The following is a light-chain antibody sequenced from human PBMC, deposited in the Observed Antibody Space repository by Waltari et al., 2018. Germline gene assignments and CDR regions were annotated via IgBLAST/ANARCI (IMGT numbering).Light chain of an antibody. J-gene: IGLJ1*01. Sequence: QSDLTQPASVSASPGQSVTISCPGSSSNIGSYHFVSWYQQHPDKAPQLIISEVTRRPSGVSNRFSGSKSGNTASLTISGLQPEDEAEYFCCSYTLGGSYYVFGTGTKVAVL. CDR2: EVT. V-gene: IGLV2-23*02. CDR1: SSNIGSYHF. CDR3: CSYTLGGSYYV.